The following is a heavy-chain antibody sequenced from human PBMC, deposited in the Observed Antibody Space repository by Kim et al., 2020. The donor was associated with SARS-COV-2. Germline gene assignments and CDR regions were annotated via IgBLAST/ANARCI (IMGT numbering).Heavy chain of an antibody. J-gene: IGHJ5*02. CDR1: GFTFSSYA. CDR3: AKDREILTGYYPHPPTHPSWWFDP. CDR2: ISGSGGST. D-gene: IGHD3-9*01. Sequence: GGSLRLSCAASGFTFSSYAMSWVRQAPGKGLEWVSAISGSGGSTYYADSVKGRFTISRDNSKNTLYLQMNSLRAEDTAVYYCAKDREILTGYYPHPPTHPSWWFDPWGQGTLVTVSS. V-gene: IGHV3-23*01.